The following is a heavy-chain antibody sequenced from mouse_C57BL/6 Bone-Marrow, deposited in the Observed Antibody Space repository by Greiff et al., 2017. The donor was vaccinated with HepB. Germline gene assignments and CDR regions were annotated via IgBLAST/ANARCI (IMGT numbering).Heavy chain of an antibody. Sequence: VQLVESGPGLVQPSQSLSITCTVSGFSLTSHGVHWVRQSPGKGLEWLGVVWRGGSTDYKAAFMSRLSITKDNSKSQVVFKMNSLQAYDTARYYCAKKGRGAMDYWGQGTSVTVSS. V-gene: IGHV2-5*01. CDR1: GFSLTSHG. J-gene: IGHJ4*01. CDR2: VWRGGST. CDR3: AKKGRGAMDY.